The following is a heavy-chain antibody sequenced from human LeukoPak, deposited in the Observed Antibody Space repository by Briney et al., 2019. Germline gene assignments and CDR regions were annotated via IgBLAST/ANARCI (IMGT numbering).Heavy chain of an antibody. Sequence: QPGGFLRLSCAASGFTFSSYAMSWVRQAPGKGLEWVSAISGSGGSTYYADSGKGRFTISRDNSKNTLYLQMNSLRAEDTAVYYCAKDLAEQAASYYYYYMDVWGKGTTVTVSS. D-gene: IGHD6-13*01. CDR1: GFTFSSYA. V-gene: IGHV3-23*01. CDR2: ISGSGGST. CDR3: AKDLAEQAASYYYYYMDV. J-gene: IGHJ6*03.